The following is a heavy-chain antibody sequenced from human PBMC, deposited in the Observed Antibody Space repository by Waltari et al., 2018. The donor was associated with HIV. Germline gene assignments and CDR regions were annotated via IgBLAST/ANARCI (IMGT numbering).Heavy chain of an antibody. V-gene: IGHV3-48*01. J-gene: IGHJ4*02. CDR1: GFTFSSYS. Sequence: EVQLVESGGGLVQPGGSLRLSCAASGFTFSSYSMNWVRQAPGKGLEWVSYISSSSSTIYYADSVKGRFTISRDNAKNSLYLQMNSLRAEDTAVYYCARVAGRNYFDYWGQGTLVTVSS. CDR2: ISSSSSTI. CDR3: ARVAGRNYFDY. D-gene: IGHD6-19*01.